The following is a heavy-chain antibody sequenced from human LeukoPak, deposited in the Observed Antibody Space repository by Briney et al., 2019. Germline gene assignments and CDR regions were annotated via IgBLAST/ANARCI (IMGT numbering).Heavy chain of an antibody. J-gene: IGHJ5*02. V-gene: IGHV1-69*13. D-gene: IGHD1-14*01. Sequence: ASVKVSCKASGGTFSSYAISWVRQAPGQGLEWMGGIIPIFGTANYAQKFQGRVTITADESTSTAYMELSSLRSEDTAVYYCARDFTEPTGSWGQGTLVTVSS. CDR1: GGTFSSYA. CDR3: ARDFTEPTGS. CDR2: IIPIFGTA.